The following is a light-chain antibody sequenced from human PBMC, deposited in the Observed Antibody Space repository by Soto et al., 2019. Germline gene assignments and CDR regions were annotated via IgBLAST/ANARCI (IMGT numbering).Light chain of an antibody. Sequence: DIQMTQSPSTLSASLGDRVTITCRASQSISSWLAWYQQKPGKAPKLLIYDASSLESGVPSRFSGSGSATEFTLTISSLQPDDFATYYCQQYYSYPRTFGQGTKVDIK. CDR3: QQYYSYPRT. J-gene: IGKJ1*01. CDR1: QSISSW. CDR2: DAS. V-gene: IGKV1-5*01.